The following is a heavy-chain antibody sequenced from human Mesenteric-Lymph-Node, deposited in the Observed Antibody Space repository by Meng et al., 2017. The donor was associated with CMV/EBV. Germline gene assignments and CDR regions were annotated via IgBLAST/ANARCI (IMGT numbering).Heavy chain of an antibody. Sequence: GESLKISCAASGFTFSSYWMSWVRQAPGKGLEWVSVINGRGGTYYADSVKGRFTISRDNSKNTLYLQMNSLRAEDTAVYYCAKGGSSISYFQHWGQGTLVTVSS. CDR3: AKGGSSISYFQH. CDR1: GFTFSSYW. V-gene: IGHV3-23*01. J-gene: IGHJ1*01. D-gene: IGHD6-13*01. CDR2: INGRGGT.